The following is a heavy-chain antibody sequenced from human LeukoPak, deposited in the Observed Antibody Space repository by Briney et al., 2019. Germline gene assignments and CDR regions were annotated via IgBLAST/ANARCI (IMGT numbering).Heavy chain of an antibody. D-gene: IGHD3-22*01. CDR2: IRGKANSYAT. Sequence: GGSLRLSCAASGFTFSGSAMHWVRQASGKGLEWVGRIRGKANSYATAYAASVKGRFTISRDDSKNTAYLQMNSLKTEDTAVYYCTSQNRPRDYYDSSGDFDYWGQGTLVTVSS. V-gene: IGHV3-73*01. J-gene: IGHJ4*02. CDR1: GFTFSGSA. CDR3: TSQNRPRDYYDSSGDFDY.